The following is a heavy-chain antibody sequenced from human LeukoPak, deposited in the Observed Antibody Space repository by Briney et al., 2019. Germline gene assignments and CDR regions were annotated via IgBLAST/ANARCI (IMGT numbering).Heavy chain of an antibody. CDR3: ARGLTAFDI. CDR1: GGSFSGYY. J-gene: IGHJ3*02. CDR2: INNSGST. Sequence: SETLSLTCAVYGGSFSGYYRSSIRQPPGKGLQWIGEINNSGSTNYNPSLKSRFTISVDTSKNQFSLKLSSVTAADTAVYYCARGLTAFDIWGQGTMVTVSS. V-gene: IGHV4-34*01.